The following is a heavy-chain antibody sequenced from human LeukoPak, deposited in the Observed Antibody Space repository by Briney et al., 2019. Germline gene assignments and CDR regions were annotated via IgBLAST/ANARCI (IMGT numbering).Heavy chain of an antibody. V-gene: IGHV3-48*03. CDR3: ARGAAYYDSSGYYTHLGY. J-gene: IGHJ4*02. CDR1: GFTFSSYE. CDR2: ISSSGNTI. D-gene: IGHD3-22*01. Sequence: PGGSLRLSCAASGFTFSSYEMNWVRQAPGKGLEWVSYISSSGNTIYYADSVKGRFTVSRDNAKDSLYLQMNSLRAEDTAVYYCARGAAYYDSSGYYTHLGYWGQGTLVTVSS.